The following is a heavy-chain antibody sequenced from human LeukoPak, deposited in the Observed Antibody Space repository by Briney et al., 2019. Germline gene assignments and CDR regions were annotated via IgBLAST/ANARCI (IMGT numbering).Heavy chain of an antibody. V-gene: IGHV3-53*01. Sequence: GGSLRLSCAASGFTFSHYGMNWVRQAPGKGLEWVSFIYSDNTHYSDSVKGRFTISRDNSKNTLYLQMNSLRAEDTAVYYCARRAGAYSHPYDYWGQGTLVTVSS. D-gene: IGHD4/OR15-4a*01. J-gene: IGHJ4*02. CDR1: GFTFSHYG. CDR3: ARRAGAYSHPYDY. CDR2: IYSDNT.